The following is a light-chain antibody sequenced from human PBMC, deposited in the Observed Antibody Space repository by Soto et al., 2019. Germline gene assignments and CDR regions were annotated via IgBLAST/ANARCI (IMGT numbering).Light chain of an antibody. J-gene: IGKJ5*01. V-gene: IGKV3D-15*01. CDR2: GAS. CDR1: QSVSNN. Sequence: EIVLTQSPVTLSLSPXEXATLSCRAIQSVSNNYLAWYQQKPGQAPRLILYGASTRATGIPARFSGSGSGTEFTLTISSLQSEDFAVYYCQQYNNWPLITFGQGTRPEI. CDR3: QQYNNWPLIT.